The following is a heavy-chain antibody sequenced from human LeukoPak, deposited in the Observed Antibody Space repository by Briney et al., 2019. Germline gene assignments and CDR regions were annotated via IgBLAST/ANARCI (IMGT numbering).Heavy chain of an antibody. Sequence: GGSLRLSCAASGFTVSSNYMSRVRQAPGKGLEWVSVIYSGGSTYYADSVKGRFTISRDNSKNTLYLQMNSLRAEDTAVYYCARGRYSYGGDYGMDVWGQGTTVTVSS. J-gene: IGHJ6*02. V-gene: IGHV3-66*01. CDR2: IYSGGST. D-gene: IGHD5-18*01. CDR3: ARGRYSYGGDYGMDV. CDR1: GFTVSSNY.